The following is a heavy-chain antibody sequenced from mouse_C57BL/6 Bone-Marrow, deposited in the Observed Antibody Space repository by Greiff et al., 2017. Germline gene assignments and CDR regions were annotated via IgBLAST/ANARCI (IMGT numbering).Heavy chain of an antibody. CDR2: IYPGDGDT. CDR3: ARWGVTTVVRNY. J-gene: IGHJ2*01. CDR1: GYAFSSSW. V-gene: IGHV1-82*01. Sequence: VQLQQSGPELVKPGASVKISCKASGYAFSSSWMNWVKQRPGKGLEWIGRIYPGDGDTNYNGKFKGKATLTADKSSSTAYMQLSSPTSEDSAVYFCARWGVTTVVRNYWGQGTTLTVSS. D-gene: IGHD1-1*01.